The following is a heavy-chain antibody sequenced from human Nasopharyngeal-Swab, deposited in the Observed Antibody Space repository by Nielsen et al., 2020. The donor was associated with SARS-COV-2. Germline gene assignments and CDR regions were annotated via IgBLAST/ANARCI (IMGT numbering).Heavy chain of an antibody. CDR2: IYYSGST. Sequence: WIRQPPGKGLEWIGYIYYSGSTNYNPSLKSRVTISVDTSKNQFSLKLSSVTAADTAVYYCARGPDRNYDLWSGYYTPSSCYYYYMDVWGKGTTVTVSS. D-gene: IGHD3-3*01. J-gene: IGHJ6*03. CDR3: ARGPDRNYDLWSGYYTPSSCYYYYMDV. V-gene: IGHV4-59*01.